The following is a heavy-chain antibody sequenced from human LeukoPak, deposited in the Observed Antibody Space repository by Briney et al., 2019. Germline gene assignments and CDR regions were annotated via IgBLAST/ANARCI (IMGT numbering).Heavy chain of an antibody. V-gene: IGHV1-2*02. CDR3: AREGYQLLEVSPTFDP. D-gene: IGHD2-2*01. CDR1: GYTFTCYY. Sequence: ASVKVSCKASGYTFTCYYMHWVRQAPGQGLEWMGWINPNSGGTNYAQKFQGRVTMTRDTSISTAYMELSRLRSDDTAVYYCAREGYQLLEVSPTFDPWGQGTLVTVSS. J-gene: IGHJ5*02. CDR2: INPNSGGT.